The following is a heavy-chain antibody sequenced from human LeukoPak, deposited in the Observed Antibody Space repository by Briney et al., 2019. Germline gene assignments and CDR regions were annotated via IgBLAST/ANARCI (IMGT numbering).Heavy chain of an antibody. CDR2: IKLDGSEK. Sequence: GGSLRLSCAASGFTFSTYWMSWVRQAPGKGLEWVAPIKLDGSEKYYVDSVKGRFTISRDNAKDSLYLQMNSLRAEDTAVYYCARDRSDILTGYNDAFDIWGQGTMVTVSS. CDR3: ARDRSDILTGYNDAFDI. CDR1: GFTFSTYW. J-gene: IGHJ3*02. V-gene: IGHV3-7*01. D-gene: IGHD3-9*01.